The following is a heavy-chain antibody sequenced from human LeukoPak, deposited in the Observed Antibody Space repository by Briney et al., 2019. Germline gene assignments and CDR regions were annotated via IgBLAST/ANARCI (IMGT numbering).Heavy chain of an antibody. CDR2: IYTSGST. CDR3: ARDLAYYYDSSGYYSLFDY. Sequence: SETLSLTCTVSGGSISSYYWSWIRQPAGKGLEWIGRIYTSGSTNYNPSLKSRVTMSGDTSKNQFSLKLSSVTAADTAVYYCARDLAYYYDSSGYYSLFDYWGQGTLVTVSS. J-gene: IGHJ4*02. D-gene: IGHD3-22*01. CDR1: GGSISSYY. V-gene: IGHV4-4*07.